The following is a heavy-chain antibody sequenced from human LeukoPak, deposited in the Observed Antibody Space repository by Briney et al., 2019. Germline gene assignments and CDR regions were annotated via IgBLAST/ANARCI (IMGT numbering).Heavy chain of an antibody. CDR3: ARQGYDILTGPTPVDY. D-gene: IGHD3-9*01. Sequence: GESLKISCKGSGYSFTSYWIGWVRPMPGKGLEWLGIIYPGDSDTRYSPSFQGQVTISADKSISTAYLQWSSLKASDTAMYYCARQGYDILTGPTPVDYWGQGTLVTVSS. J-gene: IGHJ4*02. V-gene: IGHV5-51*01. CDR1: GYSFTSYW. CDR2: IYPGDSDT.